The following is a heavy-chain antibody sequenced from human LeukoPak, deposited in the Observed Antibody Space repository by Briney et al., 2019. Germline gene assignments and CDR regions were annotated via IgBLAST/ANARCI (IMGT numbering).Heavy chain of an antibody. D-gene: IGHD1-26*01. Sequence: GGSLRLSCAASAFMFSDYNMNWVRQAPGKGLEWVSSISSSGNYKYYADSVKGRFTISRDNAKNSLSLQMGSLRAEDTAVYYCARVQEVGATTHFDYWGQGTLVTVSS. V-gene: IGHV3-21*01. CDR2: ISSSGNYK. CDR1: AFMFSDYN. CDR3: ARVQEVGATTHFDY. J-gene: IGHJ4*02.